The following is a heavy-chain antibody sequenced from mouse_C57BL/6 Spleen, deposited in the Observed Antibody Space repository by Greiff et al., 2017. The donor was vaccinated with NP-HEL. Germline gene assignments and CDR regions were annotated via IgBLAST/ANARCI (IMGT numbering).Heavy chain of an antibody. Sequence: QVQLQQPGAELVKPGASVKLSCKASGYTFTSYWMHWVKQRPGRGLEWIGRIDPNSGGTKYNEKFKSKATLTVDKPSSTAYMQLSSRTSVDAAVYYCAKLVTTVVPDDWGQGTTLTVSS. CDR1: GYTFTSYW. V-gene: IGHV1-72*01. J-gene: IGHJ2*01. D-gene: IGHD1-1*01. CDR3: AKLVTTVVPDD. CDR2: IDPNSGGT.